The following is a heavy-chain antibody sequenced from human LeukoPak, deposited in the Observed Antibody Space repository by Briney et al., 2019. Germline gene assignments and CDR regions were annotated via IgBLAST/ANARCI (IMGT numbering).Heavy chain of an antibody. Sequence: VASVKVSCKASGYTFTSYDINWVRQATGQGLEWMGWMNPNSGNTDYAQKFQGRVTITRNTSISTAYMELSSLRSEDTAVYYCARVGRDGYNYYFDYWGQGTLVTVSS. D-gene: IGHD5-24*01. CDR1: GYTFTSYD. V-gene: IGHV1-8*03. J-gene: IGHJ4*02. CDR3: ARVGRDGYNYYFDY. CDR2: MNPNSGNT.